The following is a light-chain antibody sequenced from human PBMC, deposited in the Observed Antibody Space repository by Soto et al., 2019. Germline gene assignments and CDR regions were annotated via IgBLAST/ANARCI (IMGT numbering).Light chain of an antibody. CDR3: QQYGNSPT. CDR2: DES. J-gene: IGKJ4*01. V-gene: IGKV3-11*01. Sequence: EIVLTQSPATLSLSPGDRATLSCRASQSVDTYLAWYQQRPGLAPRLLIYDESNRATGIPARFSGSGSGTGFTLTISRLEPEDSAVYYCQQYGNSPTFGGGTKVDIK. CDR1: QSVDTY.